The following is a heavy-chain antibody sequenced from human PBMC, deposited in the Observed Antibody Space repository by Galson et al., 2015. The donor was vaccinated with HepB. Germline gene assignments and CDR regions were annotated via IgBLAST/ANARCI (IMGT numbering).Heavy chain of an antibody. J-gene: IGHJ3*02. V-gene: IGHV5-51*01. CDR1: GYSFTSYW. D-gene: IGHD6-13*01. Sequence: QSGAEVKKPGESPKISCKGSGYSFTSYWIGWVRQMPGKGLAWMGIIYPGDSDTRYSPSFQGQVTISADKSISTAYLQWSSLKASDTAMYYCARLRTYSSSWRDAFDIWGQGTMVTVSS. CDR2: IYPGDSDT. CDR3: ARLRTYSSSWRDAFDI.